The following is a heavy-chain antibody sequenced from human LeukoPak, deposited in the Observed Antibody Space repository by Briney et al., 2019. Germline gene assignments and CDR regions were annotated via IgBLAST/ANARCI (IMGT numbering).Heavy chain of an antibody. D-gene: IGHD2-2*01. Sequence: GGSLRLSCAASGFTFSSYSMNWVRQAPGKGLEWVSSISSSSSYIYYADSVKGRFTISRDNAKNSLYLQMNSLRAEDTAVYYCARVSCSSTSCYAQYGMDAWGKGTTVTVSS. CDR3: ARVSCSSTSCYAQYGMDA. CDR2: ISSSSSYI. CDR1: GFTFSSYS. J-gene: IGHJ6*04. V-gene: IGHV3-21*01.